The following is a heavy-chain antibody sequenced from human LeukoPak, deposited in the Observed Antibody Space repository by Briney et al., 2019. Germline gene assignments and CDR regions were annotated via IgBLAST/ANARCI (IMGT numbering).Heavy chain of an antibody. CDR1: GFTFNSFA. D-gene: IGHD2-15*01. Sequence: GRSLRLSCAASGFTFNSFAMHWVRQAPGKGLEWVAILSYDGSNKYYADSVKGRFTISRDNSKNTLYLQMNSLRAEDTAVYYCARDHPDSGQGDYWGQGTLVTVSS. CDR3: ARDHPDSGQGDY. CDR2: LSYDGSNK. V-gene: IGHV3-30-3*01. J-gene: IGHJ4*02.